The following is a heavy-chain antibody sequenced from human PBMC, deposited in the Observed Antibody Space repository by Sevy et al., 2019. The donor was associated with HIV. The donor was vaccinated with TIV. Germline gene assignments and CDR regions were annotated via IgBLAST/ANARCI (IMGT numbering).Heavy chain of an antibody. CDR3: ARGGSYYGLDY. CDR2: ISSSSSYI. D-gene: IGHD1-26*01. V-gene: IGHV3-21*01. CDR1: GFSFMPYA. J-gene: IGHJ4*02. Sequence: GGSLRLSCAASGFSFMPYAMSWVRQAPGKGLEWVSSISSSSSYIYYADSVKGRFTISRDNAKNSLYLQMNSLRAEDTAVYYCARGGSYYGLDYWGQGTLVTVSS.